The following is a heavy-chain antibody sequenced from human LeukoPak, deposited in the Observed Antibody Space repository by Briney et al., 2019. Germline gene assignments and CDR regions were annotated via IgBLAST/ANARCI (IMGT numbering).Heavy chain of an antibody. Sequence: GGSLRLSCVASGFAVGSNYMSWVRQAPGKGLEWVSLIYSGGAIRYADSVKGRFTISRDSSKNTLFLQMNDLTVEDTARYYCARRPGNWGQGILVTVSS. V-gene: IGHV3-53*01. CDR2: IYSGGAI. CDR3: ARRPGN. D-gene: IGHD1-14*01. J-gene: IGHJ4*02. CDR1: GFAVGSNY.